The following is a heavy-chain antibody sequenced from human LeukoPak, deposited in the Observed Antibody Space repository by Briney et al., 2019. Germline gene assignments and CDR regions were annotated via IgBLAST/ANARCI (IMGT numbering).Heavy chain of an antibody. D-gene: IGHD2/OR15-2a*01. Sequence: SETLSLTCAVPGGSITTTYYWAWVRQPPGKGLEWVGSISYSGSPYYNPSLKSRLTISVETSKSQFSLRLSSVAAADTAVYYCARHDGTFHGFDIWGQGTVVTVSS. J-gene: IGHJ3*02. CDR2: ISYSGSP. V-gene: IGHV4-39*01. CDR3: ARHDGTFHGFDI. CDR1: GGSITTTYY.